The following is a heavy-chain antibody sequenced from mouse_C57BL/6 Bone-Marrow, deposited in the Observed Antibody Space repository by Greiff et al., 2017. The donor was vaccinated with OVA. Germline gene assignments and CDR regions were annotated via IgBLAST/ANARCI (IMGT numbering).Heavy chain of an antibody. V-gene: IGHV1-64*01. CDR3: AGHYGNYFDY. CDR2: IHPNSGST. Sequence: VQLQQSGAELVKPGASVKLSCKASGYTFTSYWMHWVKQRPGQGLEWIGMIHPNSGSTNYNEKFKSKATLTVDKSSSTAYMQLSSLTSDDSAVYYCAGHYGNYFDYWGQGTTLTVSS. CDR1: GYTFTSYW. D-gene: IGHD2-1*01. J-gene: IGHJ2*01.